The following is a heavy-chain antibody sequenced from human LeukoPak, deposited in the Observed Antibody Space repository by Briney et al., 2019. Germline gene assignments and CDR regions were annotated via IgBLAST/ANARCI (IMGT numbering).Heavy chain of an antibody. Sequence: SETLSLTCTVPGGSINNKNYYWGRIRQPPGKGLEWIGSIFYSGSTYYNPSLKSRVTMSVDTSKNQFSLKLSFATAADTAVYYCARGGYVPNWGQGTLVTVSS. D-gene: IGHD3-22*01. CDR2: IFYSGST. CDR1: GGSINNKNYY. CDR3: ARGGYVPN. V-gene: IGHV4-39*01. J-gene: IGHJ4*02.